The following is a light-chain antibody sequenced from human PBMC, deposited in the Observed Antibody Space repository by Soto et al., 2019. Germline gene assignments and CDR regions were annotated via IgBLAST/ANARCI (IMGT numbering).Light chain of an antibody. V-gene: IGKV3-11*01. CDR2: DAS. CDR1: QSVSSC. J-gene: IGKJ4*01. CDR3: QQCSNWPLT. Sequence: IVLTQSRTTLSLSPGRRATLPCRASQSVSSCLAWYQQKPGQAPRLLIYDASNRATGIPARFSGSGSGTDFTLTVSNLESEDFAVYYCQQCSNWPLTFGGGTKVDIK.